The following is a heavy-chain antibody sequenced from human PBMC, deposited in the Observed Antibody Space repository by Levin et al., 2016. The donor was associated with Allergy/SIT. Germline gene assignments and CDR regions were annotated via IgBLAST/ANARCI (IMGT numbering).Heavy chain of an antibody. D-gene: IGHD6-19*01. CDR3: ARGVYSSGC. CDR2: MNPNSGNT. V-gene: IGHV1-8*01. J-gene: IGHJ4*02. Sequence: WVRQAPGQGLEWMGWMNPNSGNTGYAQKFQGRVTMTRNTSISTAYMELSSLRSEDTAVYYCARGVYSSGCWGQGTLVTVSS.